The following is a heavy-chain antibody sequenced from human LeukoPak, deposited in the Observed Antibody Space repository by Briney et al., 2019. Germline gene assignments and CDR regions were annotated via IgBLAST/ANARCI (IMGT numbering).Heavy chain of an antibody. CDR2: IYTSGST. Sequence: SETLSLXCTVSGGSISSGSYYWSWIRQPAGKGLEWIGRIYTSGSTNYNPSLKSRVTISVDTSKNQFSLKLSSVTAADTAVYYCARAPHYYYDSSGSIFDYWGQGTLVTVSS. CDR3: ARAPHYYYDSSGSIFDY. CDR1: GGSISSGSYY. V-gene: IGHV4-61*02. J-gene: IGHJ4*02. D-gene: IGHD3-22*01.